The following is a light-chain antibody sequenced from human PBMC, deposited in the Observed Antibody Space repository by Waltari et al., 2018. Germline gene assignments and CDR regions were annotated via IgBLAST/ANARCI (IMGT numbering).Light chain of an antibody. J-gene: IGKJ1*01. Sequence: EIVLTTSPGTVSLSTGDRATLFCLASQRVRNNLAWYQQKPGQAPRLLIYHASTRVTGIPDRFSASGSGTDFSLTISRLEPEDFAMYYCQQYVESPATFGQGTKGEIK. V-gene: IGKV3-20*01. CDR3: QQYVESPAT. CDR1: QRVRNN. CDR2: HAS.